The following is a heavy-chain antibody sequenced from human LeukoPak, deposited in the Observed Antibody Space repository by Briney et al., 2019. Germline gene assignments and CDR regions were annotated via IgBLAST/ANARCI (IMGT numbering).Heavy chain of an antibody. CDR3: ARMDTLSGAAFDI. V-gene: IGHV4-39*01. CDR2: IYYSGST. CDR1: GGSISSSSYY. J-gene: IGHJ3*02. D-gene: IGHD5-18*01. Sequence: SETLSLTCTVSGGSISSSSYYWGWIHQPPGKGLEWIGSIYYSGSTYYNPSLKSRVTISVDTSKNQFSLKLSSVTAADTAVYYCARMDTLSGAAFDIWGQGTMVTVSS.